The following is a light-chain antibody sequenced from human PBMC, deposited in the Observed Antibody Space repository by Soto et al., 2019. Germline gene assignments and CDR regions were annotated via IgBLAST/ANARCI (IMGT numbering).Light chain of an antibody. V-gene: IGKV4-1*01. CDR2: WAS. CDR1: QSVLYSPMNKEY. Sequence: DIVMTQSPDSLAVSLGERATINCKSSQSVLYSPMNKEYLAWYQQKPGQPPKLHIYWASTRESGVPDRFSGSGTGTDFTLTISSLQAEDVAVYYCQQYCESPFTFGPGTKVDFK. CDR3: QQYCESPFT. J-gene: IGKJ3*01.